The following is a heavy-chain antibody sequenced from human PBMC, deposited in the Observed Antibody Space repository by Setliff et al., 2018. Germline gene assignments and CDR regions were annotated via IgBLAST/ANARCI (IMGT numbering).Heavy chain of an antibody. V-gene: IGHV4-39*01. CDR1: NGSISSGNYF. CDR2: IFYTGST. D-gene: IGHD6-13*01. CDR3: VRQPYSTTYYYYYYMDV. Sequence: SETLSLTCTVSNGSISSGNYFWGWIRQPPGKGLEWMGSIFYTGSTYYSPSLKSRVTMSIDTSKNQFSLNLNSVTAADTAVYYCVRQPYSTTYYYYYYMDVWGKGTTVT. J-gene: IGHJ6*03.